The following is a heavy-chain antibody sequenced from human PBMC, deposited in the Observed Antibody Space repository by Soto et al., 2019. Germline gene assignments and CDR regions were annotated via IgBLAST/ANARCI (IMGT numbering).Heavy chain of an antibody. CDR2: IWYDGSNK. J-gene: IGHJ4*02. Sequence: QVQLVESGGGVVQPGRSLRLSCAASGFTFSSYGMHWVRQAPGKGLEWVAVIWYDGSNKYYADSLEGRFTISRDNSKNTLYLQMNSLRAEDTAVYYCARDPDYYESSGYFDYWGQGTLVTVSS. V-gene: IGHV3-33*01. CDR1: GFTFSSYG. D-gene: IGHD3-22*01. CDR3: ARDPDYYESSGYFDY.